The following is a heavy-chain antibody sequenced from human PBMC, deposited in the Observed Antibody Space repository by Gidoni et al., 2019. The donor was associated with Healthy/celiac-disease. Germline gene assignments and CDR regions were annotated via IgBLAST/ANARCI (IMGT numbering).Heavy chain of an antibody. CDR2: ISAYNGNT. CDR3: ARVRVSMITFGGVIADNWFDP. J-gene: IGHJ5*02. V-gene: IGHV1-18*01. Sequence: QLVQSGAEVQKPGDSVKVPCKASGYTFTSYGISLVRQAPGQGLEWMGWISAYNGNTNYAQKLQGRVTMTTDTSTSTAYMELRSLRSDDTAVYYCARVRVSMITFGGVIADNWFDPWGQGTLVTVSS. D-gene: IGHD3-16*02. CDR1: GYTFTSYG.